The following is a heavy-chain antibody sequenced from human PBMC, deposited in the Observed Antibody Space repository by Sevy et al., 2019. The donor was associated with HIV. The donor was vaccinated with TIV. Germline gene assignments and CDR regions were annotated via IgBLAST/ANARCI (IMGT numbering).Heavy chain of an antibody. CDR3: AREPDIVVVPAAPLETNWFDP. CDR1: GFTFSSYS. D-gene: IGHD2-2*01. V-gene: IGHV3-48*01. J-gene: IGHJ5*02. CDR2: ISSSSTI. Sequence: GGSLRLSCAASGFTFSSYSMNWVRQAPGKGLEWVSYISSSSTIYYADSVKGRFTISRDNAKNSLYLQMNSLRAEDTAVYYCAREPDIVVVPAAPLETNWFDPWGQGTLVTVSS.